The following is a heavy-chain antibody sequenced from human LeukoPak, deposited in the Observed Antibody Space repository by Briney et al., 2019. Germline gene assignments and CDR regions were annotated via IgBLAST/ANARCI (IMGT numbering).Heavy chain of an antibody. CDR3: AGVAYCTKGVCINFDL. J-gene: IGHJ4*02. D-gene: IGHD2-8*01. CDR1: GYTFTGSY. V-gene: IGHV1-2*02. CDR2: INPNSGGT. Sequence: ASLKVSCKASGYTFTGSYIHWMRQAPGQGLEWMGWINPNSGGTKYAQKFQGRVTVTRDTSTSTAYMELSGLRADDTAVYYCAGVAYCTKGVCINFDLWGQGTLVTVSS.